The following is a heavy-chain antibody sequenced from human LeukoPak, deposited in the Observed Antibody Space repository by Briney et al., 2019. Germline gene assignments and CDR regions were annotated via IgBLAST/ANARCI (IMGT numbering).Heavy chain of an antibody. CDR2: ISGSGGST. D-gene: IGHD2-8*01. CDR3: AKDRSCTNDICHGDFDY. J-gene: IGHJ4*02. V-gene: IGHV3-23*01. Sequence: PGGSLRLSCAASGFTFSSYAVSWVRQAPGKGLEWVSSISGSGGSTYSADSVNGRFTISRDNSKTTLYLQMNSLRAEDTALYYCAKDRSCTNDICHGDFDYWGQGTLVTVSS. CDR1: GFTFSSYA.